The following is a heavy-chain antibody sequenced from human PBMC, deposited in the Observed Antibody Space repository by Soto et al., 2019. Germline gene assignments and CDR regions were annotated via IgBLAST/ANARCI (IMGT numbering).Heavy chain of an antibody. V-gene: IGHV1-8*01. CDR1: GYTFTRYY. CDR2: MNPNSVNT. Sequence: ASVTVSCKASGYTFTRYYINWVRQATGQGLEWMGWMNPNSVNTGYAQKFQGRVTMTRNTSISTAYMELSSLRSEDTAVYYCERGLNLNSYYYYYMDVWGKGTTVTVSS. CDR3: ERGLNLNSYYYYYMDV. J-gene: IGHJ6*03.